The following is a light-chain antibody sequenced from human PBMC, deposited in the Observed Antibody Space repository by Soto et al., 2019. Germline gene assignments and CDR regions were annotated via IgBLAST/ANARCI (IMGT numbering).Light chain of an antibody. CDR1: QDISNY. Sequence: DIQMTQSPSSLSASVGDRVTITCQASQDISNYLNWYQQKPGKAPKLLIYDASNSETGVPSRFSGSGSGTDFTFTISSLQPEDIATYYCQQYDNLPLFTFGPGTKVDIK. J-gene: IGKJ3*01. CDR3: QQYDNLPLFT. V-gene: IGKV1-33*01. CDR2: DAS.